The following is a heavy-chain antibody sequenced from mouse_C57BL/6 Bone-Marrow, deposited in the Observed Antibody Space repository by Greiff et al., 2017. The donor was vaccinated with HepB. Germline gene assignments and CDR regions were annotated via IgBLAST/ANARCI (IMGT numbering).Heavy chain of an antibody. J-gene: IGHJ4*01. D-gene: IGHD1-1*01. CDR3: ARPLITTVVATGAMDY. V-gene: IGHV5-17*01. Sequence: EVQLVESGGGLVKPGGSLKLSCAASGFTFSDYGMHWVRQAPEKGLEWVAYISSGSSTIYYAATVKGRFTISRDNAKNTLFLQMTSLRSEDTAMYYCARPLITTVVATGAMDYWGQGTSVTVSS. CDR1: GFTFSDYG. CDR2: ISSGSSTI.